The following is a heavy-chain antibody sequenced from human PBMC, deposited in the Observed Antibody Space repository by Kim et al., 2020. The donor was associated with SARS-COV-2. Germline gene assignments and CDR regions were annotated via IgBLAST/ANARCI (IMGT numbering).Heavy chain of an antibody. CDR1: GFTFSSYA. CDR3: ARKTSRVVDY. Sequence: GGSLRLSCAASGFTFSSYAMHWVRQAPGKGLEWVAVISYDGSNKYYADSVKGRFTISRDNSKNTLYLQMNSLRAEDTAVYYCARKTSRVVDYWGQGTLVTVSS. D-gene: IGHD2-15*01. V-gene: IGHV3-30-3*01. J-gene: IGHJ4*02. CDR2: ISYDGSNK.